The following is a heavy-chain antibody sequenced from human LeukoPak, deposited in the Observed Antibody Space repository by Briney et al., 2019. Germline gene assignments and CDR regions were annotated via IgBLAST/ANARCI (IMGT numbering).Heavy chain of an antibody. V-gene: IGHV3-33*01. Sequence: PGRSLRLSCAASGFTFSNYGMHGVRQAPGKGLEGVAVIWYDGSNKYYADSVKGRFTISRDNSKNTLYLQMNSLRAEDTAVYYCAGNYGPYYFDYWGQGTLVTVSS. J-gene: IGHJ4*02. D-gene: IGHD3-10*01. CDR2: IWYDGSNK. CDR3: AGNYGPYYFDY. CDR1: GFTFSNYG.